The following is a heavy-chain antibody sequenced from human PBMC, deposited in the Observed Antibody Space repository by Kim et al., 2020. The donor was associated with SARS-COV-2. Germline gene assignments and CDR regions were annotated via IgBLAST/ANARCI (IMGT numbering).Heavy chain of an antibody. D-gene: IGHD3-22*01. CDR2: ST. V-gene: IGHV4-34*01. J-gene: IGHJ4*02. CDR3: ARGLATMIPVY. Sequence: STNYNPSLKSRVTISVDTSKNQFSLKLSSVTAADTAVYYCARGLATMIPVYWGQGTLVTVSS.